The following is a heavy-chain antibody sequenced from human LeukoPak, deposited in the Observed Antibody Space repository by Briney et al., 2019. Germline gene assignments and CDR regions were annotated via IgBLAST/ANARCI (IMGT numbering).Heavy chain of an antibody. D-gene: IGHD5-12*01. Sequence: SETLSLTCTVSGDSIGSYSWNWIRQPPGKGLEWIGYIYYSGNTNYNPSLKSRVAISVDTSKNQFSLKLSFVTAADTAVYFCARANSGYGPFDYWGQGTLVTVSS. J-gene: IGHJ4*02. CDR2: IYYSGNT. V-gene: IGHV4-59*01. CDR3: ARANSGYGPFDY. CDR1: GDSIGSYS.